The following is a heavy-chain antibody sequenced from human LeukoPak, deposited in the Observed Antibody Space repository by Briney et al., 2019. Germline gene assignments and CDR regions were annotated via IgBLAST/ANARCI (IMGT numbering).Heavy chain of an antibody. CDR1: GGSISSSSYY. CDR2: IYYSGST. V-gene: IGHV4-39*07. CDR3: ARSGTTMVRGFNWFDP. J-gene: IGHJ5*02. D-gene: IGHD3-10*01. Sequence: TSETLSLTCTVPGGSISSSSYYWGWIRQPPGKGLEWIGSIYYSGSTYYNPSLNSRVTISVDTSKNQFSLKLSSVTAADTAVYYCARSGTTMVRGFNWFDPWGQGTLVTVSS.